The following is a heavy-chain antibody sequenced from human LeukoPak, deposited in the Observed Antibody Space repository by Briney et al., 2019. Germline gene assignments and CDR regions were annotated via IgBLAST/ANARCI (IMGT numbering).Heavy chain of an antibody. V-gene: IGHV3-23*01. CDR3: AKRGFWSHSIDY. J-gene: IGHJ4*02. D-gene: IGHD3-3*01. Sequence: PGGSLRVSCAASGFSFSSYAMSWVRQAPGKRLEWVSAISGSGGSTYYADSVKGRFTISRDNSKNTLYLQMNSLRAEDTAVYYCAKRGFWSHSIDYWGQGTLVTVSS. CDR1: GFSFSSYA. CDR2: ISGSGGST.